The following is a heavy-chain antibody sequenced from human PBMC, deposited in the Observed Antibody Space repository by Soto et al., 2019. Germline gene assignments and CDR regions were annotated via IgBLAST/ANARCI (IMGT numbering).Heavy chain of an antibody. CDR1: GFTFSSYA. CDR2: ILYDGSNK. CDR3: ARVAFGGVAADY. V-gene: IGHV3-30-3*01. D-gene: IGHD3-3*01. J-gene: IGHJ4*02. Sequence: GGSLRLSCAASGFTFSSYAMHWVRQAPGKGLEWVAVILYDGSNKYYAESVKGRFTISRDNSKNTLYLQMNSLRAEDTAVYYCARVAFGGVAADYWGQGTLVTVSS.